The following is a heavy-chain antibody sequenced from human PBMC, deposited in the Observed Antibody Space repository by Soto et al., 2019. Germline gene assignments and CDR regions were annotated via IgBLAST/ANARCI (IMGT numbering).Heavy chain of an antibody. Sequence: QVQLVESGGGVVQPGRSRRLSCAASGFTFSSYAMHWVRQAPGKGLEWVAVISYDGSNKYYADSVKGRFTISRDNSKNTLYLQMNSLRAEDTAVYYCARDRGDYEDGMDVWGQGTTVTVSS. CDR2: ISYDGSNK. D-gene: IGHD4-17*01. CDR3: ARDRGDYEDGMDV. V-gene: IGHV3-30-3*01. J-gene: IGHJ6*02. CDR1: GFTFSSYA.